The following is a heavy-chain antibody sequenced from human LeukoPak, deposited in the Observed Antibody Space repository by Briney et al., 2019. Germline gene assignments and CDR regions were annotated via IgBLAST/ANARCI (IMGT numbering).Heavy chain of an antibody. J-gene: IGHJ4*02. CDR3: ARNKGQFYEYFDY. CDR2: IYYSGST. CDR1: GGSISSSSYY. Sequence: SETLSHTCTVSGGSISSSSYYWGWIRQPPGKGLEWIGSIYYSGSTYYNPSLKSRVTISVDTSKNQFSLKLSSVTAADTAVYYCARNKGQFYEYFDYWGQGTLVTVSS. V-gene: IGHV4-39*01. D-gene: IGHD5/OR15-5a*01.